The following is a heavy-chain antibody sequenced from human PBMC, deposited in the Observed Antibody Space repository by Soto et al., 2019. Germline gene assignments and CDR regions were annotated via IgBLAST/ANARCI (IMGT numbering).Heavy chain of an antibody. Sequence: GGSLRLSCAASGFTFSSYWMHWIRQAPGKGLVWVSRINSDGSSTSYADSVKGRFTISRDNAKNTLYLQMNSLRAEDTAVYYCARLRREYPSGPSDAFDIWGQGTMVTVSS. J-gene: IGHJ3*02. CDR3: ARLRREYPSGPSDAFDI. CDR2: INSDGSST. D-gene: IGHD2-8*02. CDR1: GFTFSSYW. V-gene: IGHV3-74*01.